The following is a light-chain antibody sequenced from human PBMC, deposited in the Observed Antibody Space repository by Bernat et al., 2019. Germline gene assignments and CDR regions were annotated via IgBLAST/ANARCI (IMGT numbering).Light chain of an antibody. CDR2: RNN. V-gene: IGLV1-47*01. J-gene: IGLJ3*02. CDR1: SSNIGSNY. CDR3: GVEDDSLSGWV. Sequence: QSVLTQPPSASGTPGQRVTISCSGSSSNIGSNYVYWYQQLPGTAPKLLIYRNNQRPSGVPDRFSGSKSGTSASLAISGLRSEDEAASYCGVEDDSLSGWVFGGGTKLAVL.